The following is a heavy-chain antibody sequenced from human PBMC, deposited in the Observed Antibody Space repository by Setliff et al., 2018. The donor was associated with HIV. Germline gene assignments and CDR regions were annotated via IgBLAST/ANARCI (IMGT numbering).Heavy chain of an antibody. D-gene: IGHD1-7*01. CDR1: GGSISSGGYY. CDR2: IHYSGST. V-gene: IGHV4-31*03. J-gene: IGHJ6*03. Sequence: PSETLSLTCTVSGGSISSGGYYWSWIRQHPGKGLEWIGYIHYSGSTYFNPSLKSRVTTSLDTSKNQFSLKVSSMTAADTAVYYCARNSKNWNYPVEYYDYYMDVWGTGTTVTVSS. CDR3: ARNSKNWNYPVEYYDYYMDV.